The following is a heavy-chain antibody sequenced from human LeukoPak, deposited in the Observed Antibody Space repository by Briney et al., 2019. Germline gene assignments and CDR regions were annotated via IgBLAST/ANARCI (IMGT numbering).Heavy chain of an antibody. D-gene: IGHD6-13*01. CDR2: MNPKSGNT. CDR1: GYSFTTYD. CDR3: AKATTTIAAVPHNP. J-gene: IGHJ5*02. Sequence: GSVKVSCKASGYSFTTYDVNWVRQAPGQGLEWMGWMNPKSGNTGYAPKFQGRVTMTRNTSIDTAFMELKSLSFEDTAVYYCAKATTTIAAVPHNPWGQGTLVTVSS. V-gene: IGHV1-8*01.